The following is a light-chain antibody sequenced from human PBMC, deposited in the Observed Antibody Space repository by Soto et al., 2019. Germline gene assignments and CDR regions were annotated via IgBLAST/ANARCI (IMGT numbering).Light chain of an antibody. CDR1: QSVSSN. J-gene: IGKJ1*01. CDR2: GAS. CDR3: HQYHYWWT. Sequence: EIVMTQSPATLSVSPVERATLSCRASQSVSSNLAWYQQKPGQAPRLLIYGASTRATGIPARFSGSGSGTEFTLTISSLQSEDFAVYYCHQYHYWWTFGQGTKVDIK. V-gene: IGKV3-15*01.